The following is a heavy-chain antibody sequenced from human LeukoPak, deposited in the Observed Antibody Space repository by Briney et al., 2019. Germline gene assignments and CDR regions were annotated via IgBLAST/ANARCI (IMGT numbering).Heavy chain of an antibody. CDR2: INHSGST. Sequence: SETLSLTCAVYGGSFSGYYWSWIRQPPGKGLGWIGEINHSGSTNYNPSLKSRVTISVDTSKNQFSLKLSSVTAADTAVYYCARGGIAARRPFDYWGQGTLVTVSS. V-gene: IGHV4-34*01. J-gene: IGHJ4*02. CDR1: GGSFSGYY. D-gene: IGHD6-6*01. CDR3: ARGGIAARRPFDY.